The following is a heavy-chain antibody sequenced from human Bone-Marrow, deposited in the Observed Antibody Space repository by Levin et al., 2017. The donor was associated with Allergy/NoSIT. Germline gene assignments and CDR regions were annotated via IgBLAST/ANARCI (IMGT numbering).Heavy chain of an antibody. Sequence: SQTLSLTCTVSGGSISSSSYYWGWIRQPPGKGLEWIASIYYSGSTYYNPSLKSRVTISVDTSKNQFSLKLSSVTAADTAVYYCARMGAVAGTDYYYGMDVWGQGTTVTVSS. CDR1: GGSISSSSYY. J-gene: IGHJ6*02. V-gene: IGHV4-39*01. CDR2: IYYSGST. CDR3: ARMGAVAGTDYYYGMDV. D-gene: IGHD6-19*01.